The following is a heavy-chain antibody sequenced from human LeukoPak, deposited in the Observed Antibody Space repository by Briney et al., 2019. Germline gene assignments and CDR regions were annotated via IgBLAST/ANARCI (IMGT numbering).Heavy chain of an antibody. CDR2: ISGSGGST. CDR3: AKGPVDTAMDYYYYGMDV. D-gene: IGHD5-18*01. J-gene: IGHJ6*02. Sequence: PGGSLRLSCAASGFTFSSYAMSWVRQAPGKGPEWASAISGSGGSTYYADSVKGRFTISRDNSKNTLYLQMNSLRAEDTAVYYCAKGPVDTAMDYYYYGMDVWGQGTTVTVSS. V-gene: IGHV3-23*01. CDR1: GFTFSSYA.